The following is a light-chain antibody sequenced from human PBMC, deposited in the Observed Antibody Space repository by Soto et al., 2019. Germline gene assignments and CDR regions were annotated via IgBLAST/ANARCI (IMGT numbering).Light chain of an antibody. CDR1: SSDVGGYNY. Sequence: QSALTQPRSVSGSPGQSVTISCTGTSSDVGGYNYVSWYQQHPGKAPKLMIYDVSKRPSGVSNRFSGSKSGNTASLTISGLQAEDEADYYCSSYASSSNYVFGTGTKVTVL. CDR3: SSYASSSNYV. V-gene: IGLV2-11*01. CDR2: DVS. J-gene: IGLJ1*01.